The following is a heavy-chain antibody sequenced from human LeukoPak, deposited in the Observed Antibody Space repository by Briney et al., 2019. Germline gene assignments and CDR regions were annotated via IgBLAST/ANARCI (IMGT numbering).Heavy chain of an antibody. CDR3: ARDSILTGYYRYYYYYHMDV. Sequence: PSETLSLTCTVSGGSISSYYWSWIRQPAGKGLEWIGLIYTSGSTNYNPSLKSRVTMSVDTSKNQFSLKLSSVTAADTAVYYCARDSILTGYYRYYYYYHMDVWGKGTTVTVSS. CDR1: GGSISSYY. D-gene: IGHD3-9*01. J-gene: IGHJ6*03. V-gene: IGHV4-4*07. CDR2: IYTSGST.